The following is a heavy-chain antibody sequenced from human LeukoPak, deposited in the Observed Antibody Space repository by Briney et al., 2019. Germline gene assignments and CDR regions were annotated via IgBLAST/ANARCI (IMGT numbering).Heavy chain of an antibody. V-gene: IGHV4-59*01. CDR3: ARDCSGASCYDY. D-gene: IGHD2-15*01. CDR2: IYYSGST. CDR1: GGSISSYY. J-gene: IGHJ4*02. Sequence: SETLSLTCAVSGGSISSYYWSWIRQPPGKGLEWIGYIYYSGSTNYNPSLKNRVTISLETPRNQFSLKLSSVTAADTVVYYCARDCSGASCYDYWGQGTLVTVSS.